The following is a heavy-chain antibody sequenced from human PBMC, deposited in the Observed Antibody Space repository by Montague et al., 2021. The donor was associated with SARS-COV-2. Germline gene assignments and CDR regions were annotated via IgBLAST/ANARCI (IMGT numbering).Heavy chain of an antibody. CDR3: ARGGTIFGVVTFPFDY. CDR2: IYYSGST. D-gene: IGHD3-3*01. V-gene: IGHV4-31*03. Sequence: TRSLTGTVSGGSISSGGYYWSWIRQHPGKGLEWIGYIYYSGSTYYNPSLKSRVTISVDTSKNQFSLKLSSVTAADTAVYYCARGGTIFGVVTFPFDYWGQGTLVTVSS. CDR1: GGSISSGGYY. J-gene: IGHJ4*02.